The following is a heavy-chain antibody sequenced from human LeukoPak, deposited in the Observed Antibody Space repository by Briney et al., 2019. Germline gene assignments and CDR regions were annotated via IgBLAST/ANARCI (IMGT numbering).Heavy chain of an antibody. CDR1: GFTFSSYG. V-gene: IGHV3-30*03. Sequence: GGSLRLSCAASGFTFSSYGMHWVRQAPGKGPEWVAVISHDGSKNYYADSVKGRFTISRDNSENTVYLQMNSLRTEDTAMYYCARGLGYCSGGTCYYDSWGQGTLVTVSS. D-gene: IGHD2-15*01. CDR3: ARGLGYCSGGTCYYDS. CDR2: ISHDGSKN. J-gene: IGHJ4*02.